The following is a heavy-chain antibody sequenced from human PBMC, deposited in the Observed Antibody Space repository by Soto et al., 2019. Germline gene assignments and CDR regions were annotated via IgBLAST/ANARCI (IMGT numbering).Heavy chain of an antibody. V-gene: IGHV4-59*01. CDR3: ARVVPAAPTVTEGNWFDP. J-gene: IGHJ5*02. CDR1: GGSISSYY. Sequence: SETLSLTCTVSGGSISSYYWSWIRQPPGKGLEWIGYIYYSGSTNYNPSLKSRVTISVDTSKNQFSLKLSSVTAADTDVYYCARVVPAAPTVTEGNWFDPWGQGTLVTVSS. D-gene: IGHD2-2*01. CDR2: IYYSGST.